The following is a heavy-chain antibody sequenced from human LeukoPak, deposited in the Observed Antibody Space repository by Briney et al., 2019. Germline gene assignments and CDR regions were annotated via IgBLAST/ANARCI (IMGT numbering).Heavy chain of an antibody. CDR3: ARGRYSRYFDY. CDR2: ISSSASTT. Sequence: GGSLRLSCAASGFTLSSYEMNWVRLAPGKGLEWVSYISSSASTTHYADSVMGRFTISRDNAKNSLYLQMNSLRAEDTAVYYCARGRYSRYFDYWGRGTLVTVSS. D-gene: IGHD6-13*01. J-gene: IGHJ4*02. V-gene: IGHV3-48*03. CDR1: GFTLSSYE.